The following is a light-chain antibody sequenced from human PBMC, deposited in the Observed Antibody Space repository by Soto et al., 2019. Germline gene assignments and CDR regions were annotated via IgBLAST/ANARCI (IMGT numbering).Light chain of an antibody. Sequence: AMQLTQSPSSLSASVGDRVTNTCRASQGISSALALYQQKPGKAPKLLIYDASSLERGVPSRLSGSGSGTDFTLTISSLQPEDFATSYFHQFNNFALTFGGGSMLDI. CDR3: HQFNNFALT. CDR2: DAS. V-gene: IGKV1D-13*01. CDR1: QGISSA. J-gene: IGKJ4*01.